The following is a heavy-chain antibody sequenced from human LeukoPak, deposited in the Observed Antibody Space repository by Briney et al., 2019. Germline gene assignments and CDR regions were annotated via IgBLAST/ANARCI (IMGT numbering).Heavy chain of an antibody. Sequence: PGGSLRLSCVASGFTVSSNYMSWVGQAPGKGLEWVSVIYSGGSTNYADSVKGRFTISRDNSKNTLYLQMNSLRAEDTAVYYCARGDSSGWYYYFDYWGQGTLVTVSS. CDR2: IYSGGST. J-gene: IGHJ4*02. D-gene: IGHD6-19*01. CDR1: GFTVSSNY. CDR3: ARGDSSGWYYYFDY. V-gene: IGHV3-66*01.